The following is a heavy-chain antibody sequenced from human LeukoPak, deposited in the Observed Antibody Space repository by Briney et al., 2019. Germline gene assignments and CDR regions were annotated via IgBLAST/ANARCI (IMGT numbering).Heavy chain of an antibody. CDR2: IPSYNGNT. J-gene: IGHJ4*02. V-gene: IGHV1-18*01. CDR1: GYTLTSYG. Sequence: GASVKVSCKASGYTLTSYGISWVRRAPAQGLEWMGWIPSYNGNTNYAQKLEGRDTMTADTATSTAYMELRSLRSDDTAVYYCARRISDILTGYYFDYWGQGTLVTVSS. CDR3: ARRISDILTGYYFDY. D-gene: IGHD3-9*01.